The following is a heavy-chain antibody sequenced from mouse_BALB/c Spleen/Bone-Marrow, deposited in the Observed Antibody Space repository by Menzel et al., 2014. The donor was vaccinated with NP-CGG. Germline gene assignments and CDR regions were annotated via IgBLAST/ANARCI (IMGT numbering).Heavy chain of an antibody. CDR2: IWSGGST. CDR1: GFSLTSYG. V-gene: IGHV2-5*01. D-gene: IGHD3-2*01. J-gene: IGHJ3*01. Sequence: VMLVESGPGLVQPSQSLSITCTVSGFSLTSYGVHWVRQSPGKGLEWLRVIWSGGSTDYNAAFMSSLSIIKDNSKSQVFFKMNNLQADDAAIYYCAKNEGGQLGPYWGQGTLVTVSA. CDR3: AKNEGGQLGPY.